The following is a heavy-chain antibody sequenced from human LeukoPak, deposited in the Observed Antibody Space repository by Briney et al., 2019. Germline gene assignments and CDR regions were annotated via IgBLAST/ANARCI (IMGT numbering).Heavy chain of an antibody. CDR1: GGSISSGGYY. CDR2: IYYSGST. CDR3: ARVAVPGEYYSYGMDV. V-gene: IGHV4-31*03. Sequence: PSETLSLTCTVSGGSISSGGYYWSWIRQHPGKGLEWIGYIYYSGSTYYNPSLKSRVTISVDTSKNQFSLKLSSVTAADTAVYYCARVAVPGEYYSYGMDVWGRGTTVTVSS. J-gene: IGHJ6*02. D-gene: IGHD2-2*01.